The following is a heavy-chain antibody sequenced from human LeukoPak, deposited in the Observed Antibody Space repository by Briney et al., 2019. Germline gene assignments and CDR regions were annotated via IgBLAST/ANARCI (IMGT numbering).Heavy chain of an antibody. CDR2: IYCSGST. Sequence: SETLSLTCTVSGGSISSGGYYWSWIRQHPGKGLEWIGYIYCSGSTYYNPSLKSRVTISVDTSKNQFSLKLSSVTAADTAVYYWANWNHLDAFDIWGQGTMVPVPS. D-gene: IGHD1-1*01. J-gene: IGHJ3*02. CDR1: GGSISSGGYY. V-gene: IGHV4-31*03. CDR3: ANWNHLDAFDI.